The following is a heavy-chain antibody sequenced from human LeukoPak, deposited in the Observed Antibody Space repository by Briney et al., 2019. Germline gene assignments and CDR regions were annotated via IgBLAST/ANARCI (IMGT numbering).Heavy chain of an antibody. Sequence: SETLSLTCTVSGDSISSYYWSWIRQPPGKGLEWIGYIYYSGSTNYNPSLKSRVTISVDTSKNQFSLKLSSVTAADTAVYYCTRVDGKMATIYFDYWGQGTLVTVSS. CDR3: TRVDGKMATIYFDY. CDR2: IYYSGST. CDR1: GDSISSYY. V-gene: IGHV4-59*01. D-gene: IGHD5-24*01. J-gene: IGHJ4*02.